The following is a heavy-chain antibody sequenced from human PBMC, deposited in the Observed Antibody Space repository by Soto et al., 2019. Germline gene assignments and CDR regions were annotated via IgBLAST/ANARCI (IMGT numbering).Heavy chain of an antibody. CDR2: IYYSGRT. V-gene: IGHV4-59*01. CDR1: GGSISSFY. Sequence: PSETLSLTCTVSGGSISSFYWSWIRQPPGKGLEWIGYIYYSGRTNYNPSLKSRVTISVDTSKNQFSLKLSSVTAADTAVYYCARDAYGMDVWGQGTTVTVSS. CDR3: ARDAYGMDV. J-gene: IGHJ6*02.